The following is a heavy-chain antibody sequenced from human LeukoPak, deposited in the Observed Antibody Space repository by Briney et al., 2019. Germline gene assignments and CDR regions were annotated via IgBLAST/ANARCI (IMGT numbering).Heavy chain of an antibody. CDR1: GFTFSDYY. CDR2: VSSSGSTI. V-gene: IGHV3-11*04. CDR3: ARDGGSGSYYYYYMDV. D-gene: IGHD1-26*01. J-gene: IGHJ6*03. Sequence: GGSLRLSCAASGFTFSDYYMSWIRQAPGKGLEWVSYVSSSGSTIYYADSVKGRFTISRDNAKNSLYLQMNSLRAEDTAVYYCARDGGSGSYYYYYMDVWGKGTTVTVSS.